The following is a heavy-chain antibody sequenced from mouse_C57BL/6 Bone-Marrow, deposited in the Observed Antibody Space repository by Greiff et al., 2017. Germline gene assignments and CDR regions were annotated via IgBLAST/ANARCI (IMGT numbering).Heavy chain of an antibody. J-gene: IGHJ3*01. CDR3: ARDYSWFAY. V-gene: IGHV5-6*01. Sequence: EVQVEESGGDLVKPGGSLKLSCAASGFTFSSYGMSWVRQTPDKRLEWVATISSGGSYTYYPDSVKGRFTISRDNAKNTMYLQMRSLTYEDTAMFYCARDYSWFAYWGQGTLVTVSA. D-gene: IGHD1-1*01. CDR1: GFTFSSYG. CDR2: ISSGGSYT.